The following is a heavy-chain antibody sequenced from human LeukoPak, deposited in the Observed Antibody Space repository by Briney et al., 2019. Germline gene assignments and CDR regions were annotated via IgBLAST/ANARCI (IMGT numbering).Heavy chain of an antibody. CDR1: GYTFTGYY. V-gene: IGHV1-2*02. CDR2: INPNSGGT. J-gene: IGHJ4*02. D-gene: IGHD3-10*01. Sequence: ASVKVSCKASGYTFTGYYMHWVRQAPGQGLEWMGWINPNSGGTNYAQKFQGRVTMTRDTSISTAYMELSRLRSDDTAVYYCAAVRTAAIGFFDFWGQGTLVTVSS. CDR3: AAVRTAAIGFFDF.